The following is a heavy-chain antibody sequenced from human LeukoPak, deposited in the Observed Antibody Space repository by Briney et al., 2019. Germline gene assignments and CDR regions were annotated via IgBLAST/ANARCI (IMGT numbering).Heavy chain of an antibody. V-gene: IGHV4-59*01. CDR3: ARGYCSGGNCYDY. CDR2: IYYSGST. D-gene: IGHD2-15*01. Sequence: PSETLSLTCTVSGGSISSYYWSWIRQPPGKGLEWIGYIYYSGSTNYNPSLKSRVTISVDTSKNQFSLKLSSVTAADTAVYYCARGYCSGGNCYDYWGQGTLVTVSS. CDR1: GGSISSYY. J-gene: IGHJ4*02.